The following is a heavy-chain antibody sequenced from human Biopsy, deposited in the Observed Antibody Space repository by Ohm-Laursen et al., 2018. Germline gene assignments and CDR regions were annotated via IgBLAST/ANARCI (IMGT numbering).Heavy chain of an antibody. V-gene: IGHV4-59*08. D-gene: IGHD2-15*01. Sequence: SDTLSLTCTVSGDSINSSYWSWIRQPPGKGLEWIGFISNSGNTNYNPSLKSRVTIPVDTSKNQISLKLDSVTVADTAVFYCARRGSGGRSFDYWGQGSLVTVSS. CDR2: ISNSGNT. J-gene: IGHJ4*02. CDR1: GDSINSSY. CDR3: ARRGSGGRSFDY.